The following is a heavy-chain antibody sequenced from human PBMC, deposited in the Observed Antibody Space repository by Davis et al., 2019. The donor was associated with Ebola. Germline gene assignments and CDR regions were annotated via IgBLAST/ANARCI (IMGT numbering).Heavy chain of an antibody. CDR2: ISYDGSNK. J-gene: IGHJ4*02. CDR1: GFTFSSYG. CDR3: AKDLMVRGVIFYIDY. V-gene: IGHV3-30*18. D-gene: IGHD3-10*01. Sequence: PGGSLRLSCAASGFTFSSYGMHWVRQAPGKGLEWVAVISYDGSNKYYADSVKGRFTISRDSSKNTLYLQMNSLGAEDTAVYYCAKDLMVRGVIFYIDYWGQGTLVTVSS.